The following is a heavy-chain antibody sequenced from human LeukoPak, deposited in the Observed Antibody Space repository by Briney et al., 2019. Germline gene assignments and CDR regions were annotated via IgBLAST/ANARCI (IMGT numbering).Heavy chain of an antibody. CDR3: ARDPYSGHYGNDYYYYMDV. CDR2: ITSSSSYA. J-gene: IGHJ6*03. V-gene: IGHV3-21*04. Sequence: GGSLRLSCAASGFTFSSYTMNWVRKAPGKRMEWVSSITSSSSYAFYADSVKGRFTISRDNAKSSLYLQMNNLRAEDTAVYYCARDPYSGHYGNDYYYYMDVWGKGTTVTISS. CDR1: GFTFSSYT. D-gene: IGHD5-12*01.